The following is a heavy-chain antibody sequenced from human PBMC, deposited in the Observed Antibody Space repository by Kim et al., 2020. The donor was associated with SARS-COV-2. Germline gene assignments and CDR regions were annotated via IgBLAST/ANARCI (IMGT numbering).Heavy chain of an antibody. CDR2: RGST. D-gene: IGHD4-17*01. J-gene: IGHJ4*02. CDR3: ARDPLRED. V-gene: IGHV4-39*07. Sequence: RGSTDDHRSLKSRVTISVDTSKNQFSLELSSVTAAATAVYYGARDPLREDWGQGTLVTVSS.